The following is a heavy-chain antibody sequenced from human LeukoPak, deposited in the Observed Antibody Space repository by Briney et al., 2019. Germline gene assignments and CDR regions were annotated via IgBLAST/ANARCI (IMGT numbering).Heavy chain of an antibody. CDR3: ARDSTIAVAGIGGY. CDR1: GYTFTSYG. D-gene: IGHD6-19*01. CDR2: ISAYNGNT. V-gene: IGHV1-18*01. Sequence: GASVKVSCKASGYTFTSYGISWVRQAPGQGLEWMGWISAYNGNTNYAQKVQGRVTMTTDTSTSTAYMELRSLRSDDTAVYYCARDSTIAVAGIGGYWGQGTLVTVSS. J-gene: IGHJ4*02.